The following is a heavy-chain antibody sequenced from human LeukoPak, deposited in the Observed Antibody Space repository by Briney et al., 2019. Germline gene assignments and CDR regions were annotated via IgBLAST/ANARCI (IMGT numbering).Heavy chain of an antibody. D-gene: IGHD3-22*01. J-gene: IGHJ4*02. CDR1: GFTFSSYA. V-gene: IGHV3-30-3*01. CDR2: IPYDGSNK. Sequence: GGSLRLSCAASGFTFSSYAMHWVRQAPGKGLEWVAVIPYDGSNKYYADSVKGRFTISRDNSKNTLYLQMNSLRAEDTAVYYCATDYDSSGLMDYWGQGTLVTVSS. CDR3: ATDYDSSGLMDY.